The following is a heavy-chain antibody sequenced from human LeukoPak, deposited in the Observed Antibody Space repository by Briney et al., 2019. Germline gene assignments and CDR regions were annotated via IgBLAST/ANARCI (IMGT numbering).Heavy chain of an antibody. CDR3: AKDVLEK. CDR1: GFTFSGHW. J-gene: IGHJ4*02. CDR2: IKGGGSEK. V-gene: IGHV3-7*01. Sequence: GGSLRLSCAAAGFTFSGHWMSWVRQAPGKGLEWVATIKGGGSEKFYVDSVKGRFTISRDDAENSLQLQMNSLRDEDTAVYYRAKDVLEKWGQGTLVSVSS.